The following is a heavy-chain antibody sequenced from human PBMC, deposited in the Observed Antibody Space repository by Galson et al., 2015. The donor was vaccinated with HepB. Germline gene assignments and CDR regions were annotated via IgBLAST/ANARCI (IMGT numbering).Heavy chain of an antibody. CDR1: GSTFTSYA. Sequence: SVKVSCKASGSTFTSYAMHWVRQAPGQRLEWMGWINAGNGNTKYSQKFQGRVTITRDTSASIAYMELSSLRSEDTAVYYCARVLATIPGPFDYWGQGTLVTVSS. CDR3: ARVLATIPGPFDY. J-gene: IGHJ4*02. CDR2: INAGNGNT. D-gene: IGHD5-24*01. V-gene: IGHV1-3*01.